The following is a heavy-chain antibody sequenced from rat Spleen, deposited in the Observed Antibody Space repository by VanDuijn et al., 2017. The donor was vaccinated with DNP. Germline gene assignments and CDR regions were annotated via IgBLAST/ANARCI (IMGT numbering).Heavy chain of an antibody. CDR3: ARRGHGGYYFDF. CDR1: GFTFSDYS. Sequence: EVQLVESGGGLVLPGRSLKLSCAASGFTFSDYSMAWVRQAPTQGLEWVAYITYDDGSTYYGDSVKGRFTISRDNAKSTLYLQMNSLRSEDMATYYCARRGHGGYYFDFWGQGVMVTVSP. J-gene: IGHJ2*01. V-gene: IGHV5-22*01. D-gene: IGHD4-1*01. CDR2: ITYDDGST.